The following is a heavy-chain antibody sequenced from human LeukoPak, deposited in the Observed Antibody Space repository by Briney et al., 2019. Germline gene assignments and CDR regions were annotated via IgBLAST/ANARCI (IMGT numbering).Heavy chain of an antibody. CDR2: ISSTGSAI. D-gene: IGHD3-3*01. J-gene: IGHJ4*02. CDR3: ARDRTSISGVISYPFDN. Sequence: PGGSLRLSCVASGFTFNNYEMHWVRQAPGKGLEWVAYISSTGSAIYYADSVKGRLTISRDNTNNFLFLQMNSLRVEDTAVYYCARDRTSISGVISYPFDNWGQGTLVTVSS. V-gene: IGHV3-48*03. CDR1: GFTFNNYE.